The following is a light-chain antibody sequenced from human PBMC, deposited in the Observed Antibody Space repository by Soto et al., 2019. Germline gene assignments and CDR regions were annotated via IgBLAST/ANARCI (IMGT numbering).Light chain of an antibody. CDR3: QKYDSVLLI. Sequence: DIQMTQSPSSVSASVGDRVTITCRASQAINNYVAWYQQKPGQSPQLLMYAASTLQSGVPSRFSGSGSGTDFTLTISSLQPEDVATYYCQKYDSVLLIFGGGTKVDIK. CDR1: QAINNY. CDR2: AAS. J-gene: IGKJ4*01. V-gene: IGKV1-27*01.